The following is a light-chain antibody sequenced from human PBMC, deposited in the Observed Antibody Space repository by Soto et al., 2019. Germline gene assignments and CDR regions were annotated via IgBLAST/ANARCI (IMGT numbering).Light chain of an antibody. CDR3: QQYNSAWS. J-gene: IGKJ1*01. CDR1: QVISSW. V-gene: IGKV1-5*01. CDR2: AAS. Sequence: IQVTQSPSTPSASVADRVTITRRASQVISSWSAWYQQKPGKAPKLLLYAASSLQSGVPSRFSGSGSGTEFTLTISTLQPDDFATYYCQQYNSAWSFGQGTKVDI.